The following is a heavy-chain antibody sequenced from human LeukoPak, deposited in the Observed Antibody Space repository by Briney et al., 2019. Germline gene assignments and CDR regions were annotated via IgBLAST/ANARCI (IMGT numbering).Heavy chain of an antibody. CDR3: ARDRGYGSGSYYNPDDAFDI. CDR1: GYTFTSYG. J-gene: IGHJ3*02. V-gene: IGHV1-18*01. Sequence: ASVEVSCKASGYTFTSYGISWVRQAPGQGLEWMGWISAYNGNTNYAQKLQGRVTMTTDTSTSTAYMELRSLRSDDTAVYYCARDRGYGSGSYYNPDDAFDIWGQGTMVTVSS. CDR2: ISAYNGNT. D-gene: IGHD3-10*01.